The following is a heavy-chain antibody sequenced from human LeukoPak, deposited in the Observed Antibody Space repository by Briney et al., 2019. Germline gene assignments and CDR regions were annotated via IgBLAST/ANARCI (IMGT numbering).Heavy chain of an antibody. CDR2: IHPGDSNN. J-gene: IGHJ3*02. CDR3: ARPRDGGRDAFDI. V-gene: IGHV5-51*01. D-gene: IGHD3-16*01. Sequence: GESLKISCKGSGYSFTSYWIGWVRQMPGKGLEWMGIIHPGDSNNRYSPSFQGQVTISADKSISTAYLQWSSLKASDTAMYYCARPRDGGRDAFDIWGQGTMVTVSS. CDR1: GYSFTSYW.